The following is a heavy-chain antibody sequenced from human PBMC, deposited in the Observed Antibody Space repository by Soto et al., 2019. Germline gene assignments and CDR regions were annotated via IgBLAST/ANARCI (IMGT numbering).Heavy chain of an antibody. V-gene: IGHV4-34*01. D-gene: IGHD6-19*01. J-gene: IGHJ4*02. Sequence: QVQLQQSGAGLLKPSETLSLTCAVYGESFSGYIWTWIRQTPGKGLQWIGQINHSGSASYNPSLXTPVNLSDHPPXXXFXXELRSVTAADTAVYYCARGLITGSHYSGGWYYFDSWGQGTQVTVSS. CDR2: INHSGSA. CDR3: ARGLITGSHYSGGWYYFDS. CDR1: GESFSGYI.